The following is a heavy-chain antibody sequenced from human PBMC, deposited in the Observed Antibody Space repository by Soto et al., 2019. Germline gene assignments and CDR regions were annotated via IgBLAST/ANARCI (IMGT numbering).Heavy chain of an antibody. J-gene: IGHJ6*02. D-gene: IGHD3-3*01. Sequence: ASLKVSCKVSGDTLTELSMHWVRQAPGKGLEWMGGFDPEDGETIYAQKFQGRVTMTEDTSTDTAYMELSSLRSEDTAVYYCATLGVGLGVGVAPTYYYYGMDVWGQGTTVTAP. V-gene: IGHV1-24*01. CDR3: ATLGVGLGVGVAPTYYYYGMDV. CDR1: GDTLTELS. CDR2: FDPEDGET.